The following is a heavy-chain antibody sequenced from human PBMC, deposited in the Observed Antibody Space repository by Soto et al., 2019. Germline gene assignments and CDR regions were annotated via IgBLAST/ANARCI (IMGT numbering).Heavy chain of an antibody. D-gene: IGHD3-10*01. Sequence: SETLSLTCSVSGASINSSRNYWGWIRQPPGKGLEWIGSFFYSGSTYFNPSLESRVTISVDTSKNQFSLRLGSLTAADTAVYYCARQAARVSIFGGYYYHGMDVWGQGXTVTVYS. V-gene: IGHV4-39*01. CDR1: GASINSSRNY. J-gene: IGHJ6*02. CDR3: ARQAARVSIFGGYYYHGMDV. CDR2: FFYSGST.